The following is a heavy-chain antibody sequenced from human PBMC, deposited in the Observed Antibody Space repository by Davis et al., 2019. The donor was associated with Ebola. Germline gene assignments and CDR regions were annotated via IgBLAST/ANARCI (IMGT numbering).Heavy chain of an antibody. CDR2: IYYSGST. D-gene: IGHD4-17*01. CDR1: GYSISSGYY. Sequence: SETLSLTCTVSGYSISSGYYWSWIRQPPGKGLEWIGYIYYSGSTNYNPSLKSRVTISVDTSKNQFSLKLSSVTAADTAVYYCAREPNGDYDAFDIWGQGTMVTVSS. J-gene: IGHJ3*02. V-gene: IGHV4-61*01. CDR3: AREPNGDYDAFDI.